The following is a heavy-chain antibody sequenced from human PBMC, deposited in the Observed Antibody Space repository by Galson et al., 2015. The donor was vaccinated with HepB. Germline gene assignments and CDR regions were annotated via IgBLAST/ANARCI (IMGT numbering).Heavy chain of an antibody. D-gene: IGHD4/OR15-4a*01. Sequence: ETLSLTCSVSGDSISSRNCYWGWIRQSPGKGLEWIGSFYYTGNTYYIPSLKSRVTISADTSKNQVSLTLASVTAADTALYYCARHNGDNFHYAMDVWGQGTTVTVSS. CDR2: FYYTGNT. CDR3: ARHNGDNFHYAMDV. CDR1: GDSISSRNCY. V-gene: IGHV4-39*01. J-gene: IGHJ6*02.